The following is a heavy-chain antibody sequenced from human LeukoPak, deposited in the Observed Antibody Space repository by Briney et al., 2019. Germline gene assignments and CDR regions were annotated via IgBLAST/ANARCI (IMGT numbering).Heavy chain of an antibody. J-gene: IGHJ4*02. V-gene: IGHV1-2*02. CDR1: GYTFTGYY. D-gene: IGHD6-19*01. CDR2: INPNSGGT. Sequence: ASVKVSCKASGYTFTGYYMHWVRQAPGQGLEWMGWINPNSGGTNYAQKFQGRVTMTRDTSISTAYMELSRLRSDDTAVYYCARDRFIAVAGPPDYWGQGTLVTVSS. CDR3: ARDRFIAVAGPPDY.